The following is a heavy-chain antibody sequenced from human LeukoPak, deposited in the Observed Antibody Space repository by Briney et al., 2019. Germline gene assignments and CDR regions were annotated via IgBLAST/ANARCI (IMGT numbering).Heavy chain of an antibody. CDR2: INPNSGGT. CDR1: GYTFTGYY. D-gene: IGHD2-2*02. V-gene: IGHV1-2*02. Sequence: ASVKVSCKASGYTFTGYYMHWVRQAPGQGLEWMGWINPNSGGTNYAQKLQGRVTMTTDTSTSTAYMELRSLRSDDTAVYYCARDGRWGDQLLYGWFDPWGQGTLVTVSS. J-gene: IGHJ5*02. CDR3: ARDGRWGDQLLYGWFDP.